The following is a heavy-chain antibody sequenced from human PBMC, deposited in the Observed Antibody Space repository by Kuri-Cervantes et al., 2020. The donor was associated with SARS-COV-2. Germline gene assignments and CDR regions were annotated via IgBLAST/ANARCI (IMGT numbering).Heavy chain of an antibody. CDR1: GGSINSSSYY. D-gene: IGHD2-21*01. V-gene: IGHV4-39*01. Sequence: SETLSLTCTVSGGSINSSSYYWGWIRQPPGKGLEWIGSIYYSGSTYYNPSLKSRVTISVDTSKNQFSLKLSSVTAADTAVYYCARHVEENERATNWFDPWGQGTLVTVSS. CDR3: ARHVEENERATNWFDP. CDR2: IYYSGST. J-gene: IGHJ5*02.